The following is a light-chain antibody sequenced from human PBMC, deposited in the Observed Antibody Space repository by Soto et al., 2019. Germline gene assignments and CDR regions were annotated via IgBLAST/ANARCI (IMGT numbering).Light chain of an antibody. J-gene: IGKJ1*01. V-gene: IGKV3-20*01. CDR1: QTVTSNY. CDR2: GAS. CDR3: QQYGSSPWT. Sequence: EIVLTQSPGTLSSSPGERATLSCGASQTVTSNYLAWYQQKPGQAPRLLIFGASIRVTGIPDRFIGSGSGTDFTLTISRLEPEDFAVYYCQQYGSSPWTFGQGTKVDIK.